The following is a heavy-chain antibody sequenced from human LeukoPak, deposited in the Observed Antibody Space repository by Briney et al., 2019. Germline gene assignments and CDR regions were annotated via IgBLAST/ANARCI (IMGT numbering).Heavy chain of an antibody. Sequence: GGSLRLSCAASGFTFSSYAMYWVRQAPGKGLELVAVMSYDGSNKYYADSVKGRFTISRDNSKNTLYLQMNSLRAEDTAVYYCARARGYSGYDEFDFWGQGTLVTVSS. CDR1: GFTFSSYA. CDR2: MSYDGSNK. D-gene: IGHD5-12*01. V-gene: IGHV3-30-3*01. CDR3: ARARGYSGYDEFDF. J-gene: IGHJ4*02.